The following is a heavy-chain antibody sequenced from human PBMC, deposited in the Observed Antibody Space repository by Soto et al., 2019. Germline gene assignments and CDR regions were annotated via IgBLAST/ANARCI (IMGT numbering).Heavy chain of an antibody. V-gene: IGHV3-21*01. CDR3: ARDHLGIAAGDFDL. CDR2: ISSGRPDI. D-gene: IGHD6-19*01. CDR1: GFSFDTYN. J-gene: IGHJ4*02. Sequence: GGSLRLSCASSGFSFDTYNMNWVRQAPGKGLEWVSSISSGRPDIFYADSVRGRFTISRDDAKESLFLQMNSLRADDTAVYYCARDHLGIAAGDFDLWGQGTLVTVSS.